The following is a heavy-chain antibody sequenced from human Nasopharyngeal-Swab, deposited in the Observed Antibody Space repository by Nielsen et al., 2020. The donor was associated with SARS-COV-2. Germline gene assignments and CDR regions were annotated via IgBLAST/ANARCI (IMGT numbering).Heavy chain of an antibody. CDR2: IWYDGSHK. V-gene: IGHV3-33*01. CDR3: ARGGWLQIITYFDL. D-gene: IGHD5-24*01. CDR1: GFTFSSYG. Sequence: GGPLRLSCAASGFTFSSYGMHWVRQAPGKGLEWVAVIWYDGSHKYYADSVKGRFTISRDNSKNTLYLQMNSLRAEDTAVYYCARGGWLQIITYFDLWGRGTLVTVSS. J-gene: IGHJ2*01.